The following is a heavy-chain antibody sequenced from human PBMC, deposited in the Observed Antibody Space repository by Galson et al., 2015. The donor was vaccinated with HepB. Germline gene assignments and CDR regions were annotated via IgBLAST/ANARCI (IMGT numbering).Heavy chain of an antibody. CDR3: ARDWWSTTIFGVVPLGYFDY. CDR1: GYTFTSYG. Sequence: SVKVSCKASGYTFTSYGISWVRQAPGQGLEWMGWISAYNGNTNYAQKLQGRVTMTTDTSTSTAYMELRSLRSDDTAVYYCARDWWSTTIFGVVPLGYFDYWGQGTLVTVSS. J-gene: IGHJ4*02. CDR2: ISAYNGNT. D-gene: IGHD3-3*01. V-gene: IGHV1-18*04.